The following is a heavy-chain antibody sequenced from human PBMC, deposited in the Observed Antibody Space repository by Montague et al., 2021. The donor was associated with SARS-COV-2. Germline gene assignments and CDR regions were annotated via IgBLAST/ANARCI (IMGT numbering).Heavy chain of an antibody. CDR2: IYDGGAA. D-gene: IGHD4-23*01. Sequence: SETLSLTCTVSGGSITGYYWSWLRRPPGKGLEWIAYIYDGGAANXNPSLGSRVTISTDTSKNQLSLKVNSVTAADTAVYYCVRDHPYGGPRGAYDIWGQGTVVTVSS. J-gene: IGHJ3*02. V-gene: IGHV4-59*01. CDR1: GGSITGYY. CDR3: VRDHPYGGPRGAYDI.